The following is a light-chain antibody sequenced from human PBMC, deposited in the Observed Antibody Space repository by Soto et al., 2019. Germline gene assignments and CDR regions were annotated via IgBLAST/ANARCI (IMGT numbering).Light chain of an antibody. CDR1: QSFISR. CDR3: QQYDGHCT. V-gene: IGKV1-5*03. Sequence: DIQMTQSPSTLSASVGDRVTITCRASQSFISRLAWYQQKPGKAPKLLIYKASSLESGVPSRFSGSGSGTEFTLTISSLQPDDFATYFCQQYDGHCTFGQGTKLEIK. J-gene: IGKJ2*02. CDR2: KAS.